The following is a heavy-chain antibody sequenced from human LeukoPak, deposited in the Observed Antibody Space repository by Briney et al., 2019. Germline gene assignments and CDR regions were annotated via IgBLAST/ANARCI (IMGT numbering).Heavy chain of an antibody. CDR2: IIPIFGTA. Sequence: SVKVSCKASGGTFSSYAISWVRQAPGQGLEWMGGIIPIFGTANYAQKFQGRVTITADGSTSTAYMELSSLRSEDTAVYYCARVGVYRGSYYLSLTPDHDAFDIWGQGTMVTVSS. D-gene: IGHD1-26*01. V-gene: IGHV1-69*01. CDR1: GGTFSSYA. CDR3: ARVGVYRGSYYLSLTPDHDAFDI. J-gene: IGHJ3*02.